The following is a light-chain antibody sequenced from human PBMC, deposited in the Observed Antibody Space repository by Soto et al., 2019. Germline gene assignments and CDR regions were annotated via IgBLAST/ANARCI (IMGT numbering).Light chain of an antibody. J-gene: IGKJ1*01. CDR3: HHYNLWPPT. V-gene: IGKV3-15*01. CDR1: GSVSSN. CDR2: GAS. Sequence: EIVMTQSPGTLSVSPGERATLSCRASGSVSSNLAWYQQRPGQAPSLLISGASTRATGIPPRFSSSASGTEFTLTISSLQPEESAVYYCHHYNLWPPTFGQGTKVEIK.